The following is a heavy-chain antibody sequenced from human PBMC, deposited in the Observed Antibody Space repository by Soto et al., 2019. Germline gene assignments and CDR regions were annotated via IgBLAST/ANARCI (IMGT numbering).Heavy chain of an antibody. V-gene: IGHV4-31*03. Sequence: SETLSLTCTVSGGSISSGGYYWSWIRQHPGKGLEWIGYIYYSGSTYYNPSLKSRVTISVDTSKNQFSLKLSSVTAADTAVYYCARGVVPASLDYWGQGTLVTVSS. D-gene: IGHD2-2*01. CDR2: IYYSGST. CDR3: ARGVVPASLDY. J-gene: IGHJ4*02. CDR1: GGSISSGGYY.